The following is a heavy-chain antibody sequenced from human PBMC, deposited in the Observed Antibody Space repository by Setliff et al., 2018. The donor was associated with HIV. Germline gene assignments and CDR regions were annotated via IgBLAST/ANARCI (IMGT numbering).Heavy chain of an antibody. J-gene: IGHJ4*02. CDR1: GGSISSSSYY. CDR2: IYYSGST. D-gene: IGHD6-19*01. Sequence: PSETLSLTCTVSGGSISSSSYYWGWIRQPPGKGLEWIGSIYYSGSTHYNPSLKSRVTISVDTSKNQFSLKLSSVTAADTAVYYCAIRGSSGWYVGGYFDYWGQGTLVTVSS. CDR3: AIRGSSGWYVGGYFDY. V-gene: IGHV4-39*07.